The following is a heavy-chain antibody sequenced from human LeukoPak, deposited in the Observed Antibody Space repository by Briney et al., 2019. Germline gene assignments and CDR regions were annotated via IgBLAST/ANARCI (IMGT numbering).Heavy chain of an antibody. CDR3: AGDGGDCSSTSCYNWFDP. D-gene: IGHD2-2*01. Sequence: PGRSLRLSCAASGFTFSSYAMHWVRQAPGKGLEWVAVISYDGSNKYYADSVKGRFTISRDNSKNTLYLQMNSLRAEDTAVYYCAGDGGDCSSTSCYNWFDPWGQGTLVTVSS. CDR1: GFTFSSYA. J-gene: IGHJ5*02. CDR2: ISYDGSNK. V-gene: IGHV3-30*01.